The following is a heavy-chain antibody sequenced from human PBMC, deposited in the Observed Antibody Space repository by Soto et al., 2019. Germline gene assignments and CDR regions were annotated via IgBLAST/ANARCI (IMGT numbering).Heavy chain of an antibody. D-gene: IGHD5-12*01. CDR1: GFHFRTYG. Sequence: PGGSLRLSCAASGFHFRTYGMSWVRRAPGKGLEWVSSITAIGDYTYHADSLKGRFTISRDNAQSLLYLQMNNLGVDDTALYFCTRVDGYTRPSDFWGQGTQVTVSS. CDR2: ITAIGDYT. CDR3: TRVDGYTRPSDF. V-gene: IGHV3-21*01. J-gene: IGHJ4*02.